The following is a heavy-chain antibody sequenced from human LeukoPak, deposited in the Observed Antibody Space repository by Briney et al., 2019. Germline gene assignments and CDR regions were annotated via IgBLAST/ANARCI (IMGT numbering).Heavy chain of an antibody. D-gene: IGHD3-22*01. Sequence: GGTLRLSCEASGFSASYYYMVWVRQAPGKGLECISYIPNDDSVIYYADSVRGRLSVSRDSARNSLSLQLNSLRVEDTAVYYCAREQWFRWEYWGQGVLVTVSS. CDR2: IPNDDSVI. V-gene: IGHV3-11*01. CDR3: AREQWFRWEY. J-gene: IGHJ4*02. CDR1: GFSASYYY.